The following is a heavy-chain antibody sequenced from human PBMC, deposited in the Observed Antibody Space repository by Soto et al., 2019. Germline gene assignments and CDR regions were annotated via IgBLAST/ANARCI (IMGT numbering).Heavy chain of an antibody. D-gene: IGHD1-26*01. CDR1: GYSFSDYW. Sequence: GESLKISCKGSGYSFSDYWIGWVRQMPGKGLEWMGIIYPGDSDTIYSPSFQGQVTISADKSISTAYLQWSGLKASDTAVYYCARRGGSYQADYWGQGTLVTVS. CDR3: ARRGGSYQADY. CDR2: IYPGDSDT. J-gene: IGHJ4*02. V-gene: IGHV5-51*01.